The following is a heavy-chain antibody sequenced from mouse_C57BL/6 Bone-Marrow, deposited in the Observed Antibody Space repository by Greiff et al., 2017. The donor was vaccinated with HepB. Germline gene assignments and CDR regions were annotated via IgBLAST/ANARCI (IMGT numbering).Heavy chain of an antibody. CDR1: GFSLTSYG. V-gene: IGHV2-2*01. D-gene: IGHD1-1*01. J-gene: IGHJ3*01. CDR2: IWSGGST. Sequence: VKLVESGPGLVQPSQSLSITCTVSGFSLTSYGVHWVRQSPGKGLEWLGVIWSGGSTDYNAAFISRLSISKDNSKSQVFFKMNSLQADDTAIYYCARGVYYGSSPAWFAYWGQGTLVTVSA. CDR3: ARGVYYGSSPAWFAY.